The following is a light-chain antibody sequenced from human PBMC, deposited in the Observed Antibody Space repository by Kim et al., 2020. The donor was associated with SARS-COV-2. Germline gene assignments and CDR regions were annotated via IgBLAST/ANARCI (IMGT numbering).Light chain of an antibody. CDR2: GAS. CDR1: QNIRRL. Sequence: SASVGDRVTRTCRASQNIRRLLNWYQQIPGKAPKLLIYGASSLQSGVPSNFSGRGSGTVFTLTISSLQLEDFGTYFCQQSYTTPYTFGQVTKLEI. CDR3: QQSYTTPYT. V-gene: IGKV1-39*01. J-gene: IGKJ2*01.